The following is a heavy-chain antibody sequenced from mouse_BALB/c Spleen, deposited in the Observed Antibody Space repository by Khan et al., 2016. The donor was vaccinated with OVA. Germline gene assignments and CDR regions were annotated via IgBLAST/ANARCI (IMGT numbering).Heavy chain of an antibody. CDR1: GYSFSSNW. CDR2: IYPGNSDT. CDR3: TRWGYWFAY. D-gene: IGHD2-2*01. V-gene: IGHV1-5*01. J-gene: IGHJ3*01. Sequence: VQLQQSGTVLARPGASVKMSCKASGYSFSSNWMHWVKQRPGQGLEWIGAIYPGNSDTNYNQKFKGKAKLTAVTSASTAYMELSSLRNEDSAVYYWTRWGYWFAYWGQGTLVTVSA.